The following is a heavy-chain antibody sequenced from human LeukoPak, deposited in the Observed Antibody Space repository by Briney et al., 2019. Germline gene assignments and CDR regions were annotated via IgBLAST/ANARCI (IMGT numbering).Heavy chain of an antibody. V-gene: IGHV4-31*03. CDR3: ARANCGGGSCYSDY. J-gene: IGHJ4*02. D-gene: IGHD2-15*01. CDR2: IYYSGST. CDR1: GGSISSGGYY. Sequence: SETLSLTCTVSGGSISSGGYYSSWIRQHPGKGLEWIGYIYYSGSTYYNPSLKSRVTISVDTSKNQFSLKLTSVTAADTAVYYCARANCGGGSCYSDYWGQGTLVTVSS.